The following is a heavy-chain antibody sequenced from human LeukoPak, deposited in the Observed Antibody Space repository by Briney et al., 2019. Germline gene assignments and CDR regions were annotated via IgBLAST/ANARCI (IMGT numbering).Heavy chain of an antibody. CDR2: ISGSGGRT. J-gene: IGHJ4*02. V-gene: IGHV3-23*01. CDR3: GNLDTPMGY. D-gene: IGHD5-18*01. Sequence: GGSLRLSCAASGFTFSSYAMNWVRQAPGKGLEWVSGISGSGGRTYYADSVKGRFTISRDNAKNTLYLQMNSLRAEDTAVYYCGNLDTPMGYWGQGTLVTVSS. CDR1: GFTFSSYA.